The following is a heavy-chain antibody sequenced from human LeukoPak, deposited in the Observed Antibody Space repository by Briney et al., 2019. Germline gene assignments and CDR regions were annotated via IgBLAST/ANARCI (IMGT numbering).Heavy chain of an antibody. CDR3: ANNLPYYYDSSAYYDS. CDR1: GFTFSSYG. D-gene: IGHD3-22*01. CDR2: ISGSGGNT. J-gene: IGHJ4*02. Sequence: GGSLRLSCAASGFTFSSYGMSWVRQAPGKGLEWVSAISGSGGNTYYADAVKGRFTISRDNSKNTLYLQMNSLRAEDTAVYYCANNLPYYYDSSAYYDSWGQGTLVTVSS. V-gene: IGHV3-23*01.